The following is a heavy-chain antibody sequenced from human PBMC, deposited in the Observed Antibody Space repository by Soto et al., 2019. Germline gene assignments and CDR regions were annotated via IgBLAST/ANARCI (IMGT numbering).Heavy chain of an antibody. D-gene: IGHD3-16*01. J-gene: IGHJ5*02. Sequence: SETLSLTCTVSGGSISRSGYYWGWIRQPPGKGLEWIGSIYYSGSTHYNPSLKSRVTISVDTSKNQFSLKLSSVTAADTAVYYCASGGDYNWFDPWGQGTLVTVS. V-gene: IGHV4-39*01. CDR2: IYYSGST. CDR1: GGSISRSGYY. CDR3: ASGGDYNWFDP.